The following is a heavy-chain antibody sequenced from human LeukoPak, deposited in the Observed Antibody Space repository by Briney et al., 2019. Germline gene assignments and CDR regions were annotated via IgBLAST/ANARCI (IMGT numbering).Heavy chain of an antibody. CDR2: ISAYNGNT. J-gene: IGHJ5*02. CDR1: GYTFTSYG. Sequence: GASVKVSCKASGYTFTSYGISWVRQAPGQGLEWMGWISAYNGNTNYAQKLQGRVTMTTDTSTSTAYMELRSLRSDDTAVYYCARALRDILTGYPLGWFDPWGQGTLVTVSS. V-gene: IGHV1-18*01. CDR3: ARALRDILTGYPLGWFDP. D-gene: IGHD3-9*01.